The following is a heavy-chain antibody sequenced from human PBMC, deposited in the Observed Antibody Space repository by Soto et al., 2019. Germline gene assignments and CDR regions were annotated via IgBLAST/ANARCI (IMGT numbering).Heavy chain of an antibody. V-gene: IGHV3-53*01. Sequence: QSGGSLRLSCVGSGFDVTTNCMRWVRQAPGKGLECVSIVCTGGATHYADSVKGRFTISRDRSKNTVLLQMNNVRAEDTAVYYCVRDKRTISGIFPGYWGQGTQVTVSS. CDR3: VRDKRTISGIFPGY. CDR2: VCTGGAT. D-gene: IGHD1-1*01. J-gene: IGHJ4*02. CDR1: GFDVTTNC.